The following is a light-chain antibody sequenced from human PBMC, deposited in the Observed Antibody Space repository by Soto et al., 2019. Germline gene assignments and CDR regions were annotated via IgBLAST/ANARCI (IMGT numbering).Light chain of an antibody. Sequence: QSVLTQPPSASGTPGQRVTISCSGSSSNLGSNAVNWYRQLPGTAPKLLIHTNDQRPSGVPDRFSGSQSGTSASLAISGLQSEDEAEYYCATWDDSLSGVVFGGGTKLTVL. CDR2: TND. V-gene: IGLV1-44*01. CDR3: ATWDDSLSGVV. J-gene: IGLJ2*01. CDR1: SSNLGSNA.